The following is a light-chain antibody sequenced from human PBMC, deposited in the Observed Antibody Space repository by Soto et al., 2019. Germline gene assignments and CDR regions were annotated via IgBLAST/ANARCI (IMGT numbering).Light chain of an antibody. J-gene: IGLJ2*01. CDR1: SSNIGSNY. CDR2: RNN. CDR3: AAWEDSLSGPV. Sequence: QSVLTQPPSASGTPGQRVTISCSGSSSNIGSNYLYWYQQLPGTAPKLLIYRNNQRPSGVPDRFSGSKSGTSASLAISGLRSEDEAGYYCAAWEDSLSGPVFGGGTKLTVL. V-gene: IGLV1-47*01.